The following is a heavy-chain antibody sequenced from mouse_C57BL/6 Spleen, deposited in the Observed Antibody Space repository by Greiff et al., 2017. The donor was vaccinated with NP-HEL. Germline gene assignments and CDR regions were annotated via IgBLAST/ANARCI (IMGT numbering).Heavy chain of an antibody. CDR1: GFSLTSYG. D-gene: IGHD2-4*01. CDR3: ATSYYDYDGPFAY. CDR2: IWSGGST. Sequence: QVQLKESGPGLVQPSQSLSITCTVSGFSLTSYGVHWVRQSPGKGLEWLGVIWSGGSTDYNAAFISRLSISKDNSKSQVFFKMNSLQADDTAIYYCATSYYDYDGPFAYWGQGTLVTVSA. V-gene: IGHV2-2*01. J-gene: IGHJ3*01.